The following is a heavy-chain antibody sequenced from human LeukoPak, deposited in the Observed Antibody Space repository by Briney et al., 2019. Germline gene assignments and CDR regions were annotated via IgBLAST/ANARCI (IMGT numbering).Heavy chain of an antibody. D-gene: IGHD1/OR15-1a*01. J-gene: IGHJ3*01. V-gene: IGHV4-59*12. CDR1: GGSISSYY. CDR2: IYYSGST. CDR3: ARGVYNWNIDVFDF. Sequence: SETLSLTCTVSGGSISSYYWSWIRQPPGKGLEWIGYIYYSGSTNYNPSLKSRVTISVDTSKNQFFLKLNSVTAADTAVYYCARGVYNWNIDVFDFWGQGTMVTVSS.